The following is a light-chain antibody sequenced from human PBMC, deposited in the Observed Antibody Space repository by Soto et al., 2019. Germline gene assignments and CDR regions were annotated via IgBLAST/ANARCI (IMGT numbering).Light chain of an antibody. CDR2: WAS. V-gene: IGKV4-1*01. J-gene: IGKJ4*01. Sequence: DIVMTQSPDSLAVSLGERATINCKSSQSVLYSSNNKNYLAWYQQKPGPPPKLLIYWASARESGVPDRFSGSGYGTDFTLTISSLQAEDVAIYYCQQYYSTPLTFGGGTKVEIK. CDR1: QSVLYSSNNKNY. CDR3: QQYYSTPLT.